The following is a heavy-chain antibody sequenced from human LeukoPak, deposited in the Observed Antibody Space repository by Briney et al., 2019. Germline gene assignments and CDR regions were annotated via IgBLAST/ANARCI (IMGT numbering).Heavy chain of an antibody. CDR2: IYYSGST. J-gene: IGHJ5*02. CDR3: AKGVTTRSTEFDP. V-gene: IGHV4-39*07. Sequence: SETLSLTCTVSGGSISSSSYYWGWIRQPPGKGLEWIGSIYYSGSTYYNPSLKSRATISVDKSKNQFSLKLTSVTAADTAVYYCAKGVTTRSTEFDPWGQGTLVTVSS. D-gene: IGHD2-21*02. CDR1: GGSISSSSYY.